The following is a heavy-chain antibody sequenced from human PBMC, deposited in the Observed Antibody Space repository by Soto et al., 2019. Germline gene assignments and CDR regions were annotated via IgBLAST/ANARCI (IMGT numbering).Heavy chain of an antibody. D-gene: IGHD6-19*01. V-gene: IGHV4-31*03. J-gene: IGHJ4*02. Sequence: QVQLQESGPELVKPSQTLSLTCSVSGGSITTNGHYWTWIRQHPGQGLEWIAYIYYTGNSYLNPSRKSRLSISVDTSNSQFSLELRAVTAADTAVYYCAREQWGFDSWGQGTLVTVSS. CDR2: IYYTGNS. CDR3: AREQWGFDS. CDR1: GGSITTNGHY.